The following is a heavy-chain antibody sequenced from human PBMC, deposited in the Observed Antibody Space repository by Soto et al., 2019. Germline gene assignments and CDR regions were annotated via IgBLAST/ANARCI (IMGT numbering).Heavy chain of an antibody. D-gene: IGHD1-20*01. CDR1: GGSISGSYYY. Sequence: PSETLSLTCAVSGGSISGSYYYWGWLRQSPGRGPEWIGSVFYTGFTSYNPSLESRVPVSVDTSKNQFSLKVSAVTAADTAVYYFASSQKGYNWNYFDHWGQGALVTVSS. CDR2: VFYTGFT. J-gene: IGHJ4*02. V-gene: IGHV4-39*01. CDR3: ASSQKGYNWNYFDH.